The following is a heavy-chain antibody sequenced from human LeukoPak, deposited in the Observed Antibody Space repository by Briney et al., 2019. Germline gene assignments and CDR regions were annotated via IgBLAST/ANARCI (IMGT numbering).Heavy chain of an antibody. CDR3: ASGHYDSNGTRFDY. V-gene: IGHV4-59*01. Sequence: PSETLSLTCTVSGGSISSYYWSWIRQPPGKGLEWIGYIYYSGSTNYNPSLKSRVTISVDTSKNQFSLKLSSVTAADTAVYYCASGHYDSNGTRFDYWGQGTLVTVSS. D-gene: IGHD3-22*01. CDR2: IYYSGST. CDR1: GGSISSYY. J-gene: IGHJ4*02.